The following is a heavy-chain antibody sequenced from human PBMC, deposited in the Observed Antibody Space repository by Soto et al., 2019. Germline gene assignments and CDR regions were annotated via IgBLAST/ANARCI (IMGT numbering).Heavy chain of an antibody. CDR2: IYPGDSDT. D-gene: IGHD5-18*01. V-gene: IGHV5-51*01. CDR1: GYSFTSYW. CDR3: ARPTLPGDTALYYYHGMDV. Sequence: PGESLKISCKGSGYSFTSYWIGWVRQMPGKGLEWMGIIYPGDSDTRYSPNFQGQVTISADKSISTAYLQWSSLKASDTAIYYCARPTLPGDTALYYYHGMDVWGQGTTVTVSS. J-gene: IGHJ6*02.